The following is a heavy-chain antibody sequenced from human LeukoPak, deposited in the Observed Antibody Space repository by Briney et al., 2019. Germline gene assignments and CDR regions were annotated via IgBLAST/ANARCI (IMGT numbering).Heavy chain of an antibody. CDR3: ARVDGSGSYYGYYYYYGMDV. CDR2: IIPILGIA. D-gene: IGHD3-10*01. J-gene: IGHJ6*02. Sequence: SVKVSCKASGGTFISYAISWVRQAPGQGLEWMGRIIPILGIANYAQKFQGRVTITADKSTSTAYMELSSLRSEDTAVYYCARVDGSGSYYGYYYYYGMDVWGQGTTVTVSS. V-gene: IGHV1-69*04. CDR1: GGTFISYA.